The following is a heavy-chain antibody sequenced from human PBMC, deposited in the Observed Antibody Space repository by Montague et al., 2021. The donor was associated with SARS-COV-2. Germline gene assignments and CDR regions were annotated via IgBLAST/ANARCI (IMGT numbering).Heavy chain of an antibody. J-gene: IGHJ5*02. CDR1: GGSISSYY. CDR3: AAGDSSGYFEGFDP. Sequence: SETLSLTCTVSGGSISSYYWSWIRQPPGKGLEWIGYIYYSGSTNYNPSLKSRVTISVDTSKNQFSLKLSSVTAADTAVYYCAAGDSSGYFEGFDPWGKGTMVTVSS. D-gene: IGHD3-22*01. V-gene: IGHV4-59*01. CDR2: IYYSGST.